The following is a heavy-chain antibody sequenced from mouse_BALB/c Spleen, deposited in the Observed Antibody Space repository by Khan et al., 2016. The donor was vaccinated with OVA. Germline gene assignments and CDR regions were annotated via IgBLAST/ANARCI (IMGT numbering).Heavy chain of an antibody. V-gene: IGHV1S41*01. D-gene: IGHD1-1*01. CDR2: ISPGSGTP. J-gene: IGHJ4*01. CDR3: ARENYYGSSHYAMDY. Sequence: DLVKPGASVKLSCKASGYTFTSYWINWIKQRPGQGLEWIGRISPGSGTPYYNEMFKGKATLTVDTSSSTAYIQLSSLSSEDSAVYFCARENYYGSSHYAMDYWGQATSATVSS. CDR1: GYTFTSYW.